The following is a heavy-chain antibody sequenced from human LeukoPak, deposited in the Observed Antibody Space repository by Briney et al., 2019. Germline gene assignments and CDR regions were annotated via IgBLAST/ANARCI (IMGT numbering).Heavy chain of an antibody. D-gene: IGHD4/OR15-4a*01. V-gene: IGHV4-39*01. CDR1: AASSSSSSHH. CDR3: VRHDGRGGATMGAFDS. Sequence: SETLSLTCTISAASSSSSSHHWGWIRQSPGKGLEWIRSIYYGQTIYYNPSLNSRVTISVVTSKDQFTLQLNSVIAADTAVYYCVRHDGRGGATMGAFDSWGQGSLVTVSS. CDR2: IYYGQTI. J-gene: IGHJ5*01.